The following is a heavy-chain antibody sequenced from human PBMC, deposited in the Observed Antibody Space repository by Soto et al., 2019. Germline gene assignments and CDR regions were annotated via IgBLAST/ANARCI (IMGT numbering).Heavy chain of an antibody. V-gene: IGHV1-69*12. J-gene: IGHJ4*02. Sequence: QVQLVQSGAEVKKPGSSVKVSCKASGGTFSSYAISWVRQTPGQGLEWMGGIIPFFGTANYAQKFQGRVTITADESTSTAYMELSSLRSEDTAVYYCARYRYGYSYFDYWGQGTLVTVSS. CDR3: ARYRYGYSYFDY. CDR1: GGTFSSYA. D-gene: IGHD5-18*01. CDR2: IIPFFGTA.